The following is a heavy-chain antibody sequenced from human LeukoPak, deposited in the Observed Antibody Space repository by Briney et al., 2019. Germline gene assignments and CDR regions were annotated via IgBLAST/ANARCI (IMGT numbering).Heavy chain of an antibody. CDR3: AAGGYCSSTSCYDPYYYYGMDV. CDR2: ISAYNGNT. V-gene: IGHV1-18*01. J-gene: IGHJ6*02. CDR1: GYTFTNFG. D-gene: IGHD2-2*01. Sequence: ASVKVSCKASGYTFTNFGISWVRQAPGQGLEWMGWISAYNGNTNYAQKLQGRVTMTTDTSTSTAYMELRSLRSDDTAVYYCAAGGYCSSTSCYDPYYYYGMDVWGQGTTVTVSS.